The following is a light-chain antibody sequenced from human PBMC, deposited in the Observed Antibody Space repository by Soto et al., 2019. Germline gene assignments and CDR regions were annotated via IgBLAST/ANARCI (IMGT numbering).Light chain of an antibody. CDR3: QQSYSTPLT. V-gene: IGKV1-39*01. CDR1: QSFSSY. CDR2: DAS. J-gene: IGKJ4*01. Sequence: DIQMTKSPSSLSASVEDRVPITSRAIQSFSSYLNWYQQNPGKAPKLLIYDASSLQSGVPSRFSASGSGTDFTLTISSLQPEDFATYYCQQSYSTPLTFGGGTKVEIK.